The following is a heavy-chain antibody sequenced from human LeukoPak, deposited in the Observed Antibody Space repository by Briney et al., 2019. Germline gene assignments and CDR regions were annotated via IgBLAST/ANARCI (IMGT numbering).Heavy chain of an antibody. D-gene: IGHD4-17*01. Sequence: GGSLRLSCAASGFTVSSNYMSWVRQAPGKGLEWVSVIYSGGSTYYADSVKGRFTISRDNAKNSLYLQMNSLRAEDTALYYCAKARPYGDYEGGFDYWGQGTLVTVSS. CDR3: AKARPYGDYEGGFDY. CDR1: GFTVSSNY. V-gene: IGHV3-53*05. CDR2: IYSGGST. J-gene: IGHJ4*02.